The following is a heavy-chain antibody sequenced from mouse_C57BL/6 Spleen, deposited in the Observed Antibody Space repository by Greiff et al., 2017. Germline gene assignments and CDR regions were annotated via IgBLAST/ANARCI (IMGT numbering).Heavy chain of an antibody. V-gene: IGHV5-4*01. CDR1: GFTFSSYA. Sequence: EVQLVESGGGLVKPGGSLKLSCAASGFTFSSYAMSWVRQTPEKRLEWVATISDGGSYTYYPDNVKGRFTISRDNAKNNLYLQMSHLKSEDTAMYYCARDYNRADYYAMDYWGQGTSVTVSS. J-gene: IGHJ4*01. CDR2: ISDGGSYT. CDR3: ARDYNRADYYAMDY.